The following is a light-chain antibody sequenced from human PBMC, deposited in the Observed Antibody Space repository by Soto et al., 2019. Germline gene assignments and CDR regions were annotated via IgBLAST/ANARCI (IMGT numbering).Light chain of an antibody. V-gene: IGLV1-47*01. CDR1: SSNIGSAY. J-gene: IGLJ3*02. CDR2: RNN. CDR3: GAWDHSGWV. Sequence: QSVLTQPPSASGTPGQTVTISCSGSSSNIGSAYIYWYQHLPGTAPKLLIYRNNQRPSGVPDRFSASKSGTSASLAISGLRDEDDSDYDCGAWDHSGWVFGGGTQLTVL.